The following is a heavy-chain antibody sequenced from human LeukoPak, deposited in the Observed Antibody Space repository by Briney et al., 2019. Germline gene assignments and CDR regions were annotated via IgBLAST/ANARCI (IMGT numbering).Heavy chain of an antibody. CDR2: IHYSGST. Sequence: NPSETLSLTCTVSGGPISSYYWSWIRQPPGKGLEWIGNIHYSGSTYYNPSLRRRVTISVDTTKITFFLKLCSVTAANAAGYYCARDRGDGIDCWGQRTLVTVSS. J-gene: IGHJ4*02. CDR1: GGPISSYY. CDR3: ARDRGDGIDC. V-gene: IGHV4-59*01. D-gene: IGHD3-10*01.